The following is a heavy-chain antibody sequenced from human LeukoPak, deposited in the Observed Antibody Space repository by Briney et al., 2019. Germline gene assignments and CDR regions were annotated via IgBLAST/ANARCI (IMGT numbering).Heavy chain of an antibody. Sequence: SETLSLTCTVSGGSISSYYWSWIWQPAGKGLEWIGRIYTSGSTNYNPSLKSRVTMSVDTSKNQFSLKLSSVTAADTAVYYFARDQVEAQPFDYWGQGTLVTVSS. CDR1: GGSISSYY. V-gene: IGHV4-4*07. D-gene: IGHD1-26*01. J-gene: IGHJ4*02. CDR3: ARDQVEAQPFDY. CDR2: IYTSGST.